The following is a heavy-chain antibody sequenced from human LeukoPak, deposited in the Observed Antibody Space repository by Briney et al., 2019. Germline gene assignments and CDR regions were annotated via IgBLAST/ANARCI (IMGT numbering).Heavy chain of an antibody. J-gene: IGHJ4*02. D-gene: IGHD1-26*01. CDR1: GGTFSSYA. Sequence: ASVKVSCKASGGTFSSYAISWVRQAPGQGLEWMGWMNPNSGNTGYAQKFQGRVTITRNTSISTAYMELSSLRSEDTAVYYCARGNFRGGSLGHFDYWGQGTLVTVSS. CDR2: MNPNSGNT. CDR3: ARGNFRGGSLGHFDY. V-gene: IGHV1-8*03.